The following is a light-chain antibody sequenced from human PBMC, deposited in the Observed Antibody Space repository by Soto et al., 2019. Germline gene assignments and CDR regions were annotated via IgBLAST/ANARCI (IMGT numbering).Light chain of an antibody. V-gene: IGKV3-15*01. CDR1: QSVGSD. CDR2: GAS. J-gene: IGKJ1*01. Sequence: EIVMTQSPATLSVSPGERATLSCRASQSVGSDLAWYQQKPGQAPRLLIYGASTRATGFPARFSGSGSGTGFTLTISSVQSEDIALYYCQQYHEWPSWAFGQGTKVEIK. CDR3: QQYHEWPSWA.